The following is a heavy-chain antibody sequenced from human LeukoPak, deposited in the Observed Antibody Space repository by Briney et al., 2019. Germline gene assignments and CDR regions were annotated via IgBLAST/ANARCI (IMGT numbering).Heavy chain of an antibody. CDR3: ARETYSSSGGFDY. D-gene: IGHD6-6*01. J-gene: IGHJ4*02. CDR1: GFTFSSYA. CDR2: ISGSGGST. Sequence: GGSLRLSCAASGFTFSSYAMSWVRQAPGKGLEWVSAISGSGGSTKYADSVKGRFTISRDNSKNTLYLQMNSLRAEDTAVYYCARETYSSSGGFDYWGQGTLVTVSS. V-gene: IGHV3-23*01.